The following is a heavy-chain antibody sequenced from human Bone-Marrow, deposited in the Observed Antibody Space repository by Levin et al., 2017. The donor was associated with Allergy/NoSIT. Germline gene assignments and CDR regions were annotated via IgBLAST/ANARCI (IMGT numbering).Heavy chain of an antibody. CDR2: ISYDGSNK. J-gene: IGHJ2*01. CDR3: ARDGGPAVAGTDWYFDL. CDR1: GFTFSSYA. Sequence: GGSLRLSCAASGFTFSSYAMHWVRQAPGKGLEWVAVISYDGSNKYYADSVKGRFTISRDNSKNTLYLQMNSLRAEDTAVYYCARDGGPAVAGTDWYFDLWGRGTLVTVSS. V-gene: IGHV3-30*04. D-gene: IGHD6-19*01.